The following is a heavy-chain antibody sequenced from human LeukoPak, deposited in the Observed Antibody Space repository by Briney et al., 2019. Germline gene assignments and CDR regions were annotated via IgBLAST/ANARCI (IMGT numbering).Heavy chain of an antibody. V-gene: IGHV3-43D*03. CDR2: ICWDGGST. J-gene: IGHJ6*02. CDR1: GFTLDDYA. Sequence: GPLRLSFSASGFTLDDYAMPWVRQAPGKGLEWGSPICWDGGSTYYADSVKGRFTISRDNSKNSLYLQMNGLRAEDTALYYCAKGTTAMGSHYGMDVWGQGTTVTVSS. CDR3: AKGTTAMGSHYGMDV. D-gene: IGHD5-18*01.